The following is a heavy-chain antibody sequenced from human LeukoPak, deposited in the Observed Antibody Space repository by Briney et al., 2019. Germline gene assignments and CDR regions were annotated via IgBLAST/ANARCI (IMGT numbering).Heavy chain of an antibody. Sequence: GGSLRRSCAASGFTGSNNYMRWVRRAAGKGLEWVALIYSAGGTYYADSVKGRFTISRDNSKNTLHLQMNSLRAEDTAVYYCVRNSGELGAWGQGTLVTVSS. V-gene: IGHV3-53*01. CDR1: GFTGSNNY. D-gene: IGHD2-21*01. J-gene: IGHJ5*02. CDR3: VRNSGELGA. CDR2: IYSAGGT.